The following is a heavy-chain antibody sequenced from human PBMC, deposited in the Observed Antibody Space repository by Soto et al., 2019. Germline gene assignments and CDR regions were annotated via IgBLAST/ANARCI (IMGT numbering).Heavy chain of an antibody. CDR1: GLTFSNYA. D-gene: IGHD1-7*01. V-gene: IGHV3-23*01. CDR3: AKNQERELPRVIDF. CDR2: MSGSSSTT. Sequence: EVRLLESGGGLVKPGWSLRLSCATSGLTFSNYAMSWVRQAPGGGLEWVSSMSGSSSTTYYADSVKGRFTISRDRSKNTLYLQMSSLRAEDTALYYCAKNQERELPRVIDFWGQGTLVTVSS. J-gene: IGHJ4*02.